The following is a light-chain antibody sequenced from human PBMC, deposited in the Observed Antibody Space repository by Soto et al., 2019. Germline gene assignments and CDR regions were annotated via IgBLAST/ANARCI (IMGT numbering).Light chain of an antibody. CDR2: ATS. J-gene: IGKJ1*01. V-gene: IGKV1-39*01. CDR3: QQGYSSRWT. CDR1: QNIRSY. Sequence: DIQMTQSPSSLSAYVGDRVTITCRASQNIRSYLNWYQQKPGKAPQLLIYATSSLQTGVPSRFSASGSGTDFSLVISDLQPEDSATYYCQQGYSSRWTSGRGTKVEI.